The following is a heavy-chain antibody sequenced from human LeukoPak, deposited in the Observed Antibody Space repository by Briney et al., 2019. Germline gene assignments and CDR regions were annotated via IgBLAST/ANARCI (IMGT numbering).Heavy chain of an antibody. CDR3: ARGPYSYDSSGAFDI. J-gene: IGHJ3*02. Sequence: SETLSLTCTVSGGSISSSSYYWGWIRQPPGKGLEWIGRISSSGSTNYNPSLKGRVTISVDTSKNQFSLKLSSVTAADTAVYFCARGPYSYDSSGAFDIWGQGTIVTVSS. CDR2: ISSSGST. D-gene: IGHD3-22*01. V-gene: IGHV4-39*07. CDR1: GGSISSSSYY.